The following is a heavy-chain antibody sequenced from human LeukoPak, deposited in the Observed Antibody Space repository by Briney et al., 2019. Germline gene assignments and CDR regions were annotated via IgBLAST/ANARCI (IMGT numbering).Heavy chain of an antibody. Sequence: SVKVSCKASGGTFSSYAIGWLRQAPGQGLEWMGGIIPIFGTANYAQKFQGRVTITTDESTSTAYMELSSLRSEDTAVYYCARGRRIVVVPADSRPGGQVERLGDYYYMDVWGKGTTVTVSS. D-gene: IGHD2-2*01. CDR3: ARGRRIVVVPADSRPGGQVERLGDYYYMDV. J-gene: IGHJ6*03. CDR2: IIPIFGTA. CDR1: GGTFSSYA. V-gene: IGHV1-69*05.